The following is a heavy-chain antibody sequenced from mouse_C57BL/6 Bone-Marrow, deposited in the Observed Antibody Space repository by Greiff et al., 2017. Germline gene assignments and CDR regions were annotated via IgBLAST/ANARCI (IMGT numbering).Heavy chain of an antibody. Sequence: QVQLQQPGAELVKPGASVKVSCKASGYTFTSYWMHWVKQRPGQGLEWIGRIHPSDSDTNYNHKFKGKATLTVAKSSSNAYMQLSSMTSEHSAVYYSAIGPLIPWSSDVWGTGTTLTVAS. V-gene: IGHV1-74*01. CDR1: GYTFTSYW. D-gene: IGHD5-1-1*01. CDR2: IHPSDSDT. CDR3: AIGPLIPWSSDV. J-gene: IGHJ1*03.